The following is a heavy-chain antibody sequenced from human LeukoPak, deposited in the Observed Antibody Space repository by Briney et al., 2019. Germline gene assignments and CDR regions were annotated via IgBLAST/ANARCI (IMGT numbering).Heavy chain of an antibody. J-gene: IGHJ4*02. V-gene: IGHV4-38-2*01. CDR3: ARPIYYDSSGYLY. D-gene: IGHD3-22*01. CDR1: GYSISSGYY. Sequence: SETLSLTCAVSGYSISSGYYWGWIRQPPGKGLEWIGSIYHSGSTYYNPSLKSRVTLSVDTSKNQFSLKLSSVTAADTAVYYCARPIYYDSSGYLYWGQGTLVTVSS. CDR2: IYHSGST.